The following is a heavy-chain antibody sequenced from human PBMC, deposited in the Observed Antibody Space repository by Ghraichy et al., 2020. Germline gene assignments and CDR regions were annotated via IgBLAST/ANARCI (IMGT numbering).Heavy chain of an antibody. V-gene: IGHV3-7*01. Sequence: GGSLRLSCAASGFTFTGYWMSWVRQVPGKGLEWVANINHGGSEKYYADSVKGRFTISRDNTKESLYLQMNSLRGEDTAVYYCARPFYTTTWAGFDHWGQGTLATVSS. CDR1: GFTFTGYW. CDR2: INHGGSEK. CDR3: ARPFYTTTWAGFDH. J-gene: IGHJ4*02. D-gene: IGHD2/OR15-2a*01.